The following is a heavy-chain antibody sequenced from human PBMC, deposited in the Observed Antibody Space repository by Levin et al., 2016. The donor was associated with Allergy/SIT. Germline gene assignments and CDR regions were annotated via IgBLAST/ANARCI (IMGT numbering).Heavy chain of an antibody. Sequence: SGPTLVKPTQTLTLTCKFSGFSLGTSGVGVGWIRQPPGKALEWLALIYWDDDKHYRPSLKNRVTINKETSKNQVVLTMSNMDPVDTATYYCAHRRPGCCSSWDVGVFDNWGQGTLVTVSS. CDR2: IYWDDDK. D-gene: IGHD6-13*01. J-gene: IGHJ4*02. V-gene: IGHV2-5*02. CDR3: AHRRPGCCSSWDVGVFDN. CDR1: GFSLGTSGVG.